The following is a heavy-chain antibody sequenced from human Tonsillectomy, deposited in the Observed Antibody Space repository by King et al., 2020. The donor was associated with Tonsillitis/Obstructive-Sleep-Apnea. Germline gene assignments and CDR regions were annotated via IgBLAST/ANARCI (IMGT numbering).Heavy chain of an antibody. CDR2: IXXSGST. J-gene: IGHJ4*02. D-gene: IGHD3-22*01. Sequence: VQLQQWGAGLLKPSETLSLTCAVYGGSFSFYYWSWVRQPPGKGLEWIGEIXXSGSTNYNPTLKSXVTISVDTSKNQFSLKLSSVTAADTAVYYCAREGLGTSGYDYWGQGTLVTVSS. CDR1: GGSFSFYY. CDR3: AREGLGTSGYDY. V-gene: IGHV4-34*01.